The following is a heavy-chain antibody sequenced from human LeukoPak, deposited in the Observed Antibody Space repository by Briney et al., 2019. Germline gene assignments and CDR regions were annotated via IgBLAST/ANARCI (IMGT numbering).Heavy chain of an antibody. Sequence: PSQTLSLTCTVSGGSISSGSYYWSWIRQPAGKGLEWIGRIYTSGSTNYNPSLKSRVTISVDTSKNQFFLKLSSVTAADTAVYYCAREGYGSGNYYKISQCDYWGQGTLVTVSS. CDR2: IYTSGST. D-gene: IGHD3-10*01. V-gene: IGHV4-61*02. CDR3: AREGYGSGNYYKISQCDY. CDR1: GGSISSGSYY. J-gene: IGHJ4*02.